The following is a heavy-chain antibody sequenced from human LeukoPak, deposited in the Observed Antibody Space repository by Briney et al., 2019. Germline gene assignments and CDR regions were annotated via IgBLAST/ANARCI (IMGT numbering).Heavy chain of an antibody. CDR1: GFTFRSYR. V-gene: IGHV3-7*04. Sequence: GGSLRLSCAASGFTFRSYRMNWVRQAPGKGLEWVASIKQGESERYYVDSVNGRFTISRDNAKNSLYLQMSSLRAEDTAVYYCARGDNSAFDIWGQGTMVTVSS. CDR2: IKQGESER. J-gene: IGHJ3*02. CDR3: ARGDNSAFDI. D-gene: IGHD3-22*01.